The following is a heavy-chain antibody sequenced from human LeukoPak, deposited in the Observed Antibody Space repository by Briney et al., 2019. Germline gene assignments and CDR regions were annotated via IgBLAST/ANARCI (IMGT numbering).Heavy chain of an antibody. CDR3: ARDTYDSSGYYNYYYGMDV. J-gene: IGHJ6*02. Sequence: GGSLRLSCAASGFTFSSYSMNWVRQAPGKGLEWVSSISSSSSYIYYADSVKGRFTISRDNAKNSLYLQMNSLRAEDTAVYYCARDTYDSSGYYNYYYGMDVWGQGTTVTVSS. CDR1: GFTFSSYS. CDR2: ISSSSSYI. D-gene: IGHD3-22*01. V-gene: IGHV3-21*01.